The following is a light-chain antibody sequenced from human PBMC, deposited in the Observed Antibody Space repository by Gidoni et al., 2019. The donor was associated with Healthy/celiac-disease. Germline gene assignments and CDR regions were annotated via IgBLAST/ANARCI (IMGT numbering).Light chain of an antibody. V-gene: IGKV1-5*03. Sequence: DNKINPSPSTLSASVGDRVTITCRASQSISSWLAWYQQKPGKAPKLLIYKASSLESGVPSRFSGSGSGTEFTLTISSLQPDDFATYYCQQYNSYSSTFGQGTKVEIK. J-gene: IGKJ1*01. CDR2: KAS. CDR1: QSISSW. CDR3: QQYNSYSST.